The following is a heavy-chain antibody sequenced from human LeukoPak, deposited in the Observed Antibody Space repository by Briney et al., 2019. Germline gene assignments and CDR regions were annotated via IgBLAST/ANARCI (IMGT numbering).Heavy chain of an antibody. J-gene: IGHJ4*02. CDR1: GYSISSGYY. CDR2: IYYSGST. Sequence: SETLSLTCTVSGYSISSGYYWGWIRQPPGKGLEWIGSIYYSGSTYYNPSLKSRVTISVDTSKNQFSLKLSSVTAADTAVYYCARVPYYYDGIDYWGQGTLVTVSS. V-gene: IGHV4-38-2*02. CDR3: ARVPYYYDGIDY. D-gene: IGHD3-22*01.